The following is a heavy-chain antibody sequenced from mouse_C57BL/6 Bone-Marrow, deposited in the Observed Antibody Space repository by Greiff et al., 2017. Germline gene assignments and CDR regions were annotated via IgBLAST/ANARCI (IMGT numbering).Heavy chain of an antibody. CDR1: GFTFSSYG. CDR2: ISSGGSYT. V-gene: IGHV5-6*01. Sequence: EVQVVESGGDLVKPGGSLKLSCAASGFTFSSYGMSWVRQTPDKRLEWVATISSGGSYTYYPDSVKGRFTISRDNAKNTLHLQMSSLKSEDTAMYYCARQPLVFDVWGTGTTVTVSS. CDR3: ARQPLVFDV. J-gene: IGHJ1*03.